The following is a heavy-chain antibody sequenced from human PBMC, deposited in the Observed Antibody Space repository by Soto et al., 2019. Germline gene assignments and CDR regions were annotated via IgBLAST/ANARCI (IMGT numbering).Heavy chain of an antibody. CDR2: ITDSGGST. Sequence: EVQLLESGGGLVQPGGSLRLSCAASGFAFSSFAMSWVRQAPGKGLEWVSSITDSGGSTFYADSVKGRLTTSRDNSKSTLYLQMNSLRAEDTAVYYCAKYKGVIHHLMFDCWGQGTLVIVSS. V-gene: IGHV3-23*01. CDR3: AKYKGVIHHLMFDC. D-gene: IGHD2-21*01. CDR1: GFAFSSFA. J-gene: IGHJ4*02.